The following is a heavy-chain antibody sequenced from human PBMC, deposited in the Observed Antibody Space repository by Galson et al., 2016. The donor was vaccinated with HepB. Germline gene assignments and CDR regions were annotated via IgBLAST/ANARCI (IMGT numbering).Heavy chain of an antibody. CDR2: IFHSGDT. V-gene: IGHV4-4*02. CDR1: GGSISRNNW. Sequence: SETLSLTCAVSGGSISRNNWWSWVRQPPGKGLEWIGEIFHSGDTNYNPSLRSRVTKSVDKSKNHVSLKLISVTAADTAMYYCASYLIQSWAGSDAFDTWGQGTMFTVSS. J-gene: IGHJ3*02. CDR3: ASYLIQSWAGSDAFDT. D-gene: IGHD5-18*01.